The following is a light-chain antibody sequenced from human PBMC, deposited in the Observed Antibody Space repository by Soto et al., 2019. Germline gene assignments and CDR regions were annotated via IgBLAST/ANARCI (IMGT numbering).Light chain of an antibody. CDR3: QQYNNWPIT. V-gene: IGKV3-15*01. Sequence: EIVMMQSPATLSVSGGERATLSCRASQSVSSNLAWYQQKPGQAPRLLIYGASTRATGIPARFSGSGSGTEFTLTISSLQSEDFAVYYCQQYNNWPITFGQGTRLEIK. CDR2: GAS. CDR1: QSVSSN. J-gene: IGKJ5*01.